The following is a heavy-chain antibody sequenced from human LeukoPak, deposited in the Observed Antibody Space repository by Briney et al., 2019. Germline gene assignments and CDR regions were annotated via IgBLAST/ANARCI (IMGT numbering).Heavy chain of an antibody. CDR1: GYTLTELS. J-gene: IGHJ4*02. D-gene: IGHD3-22*01. V-gene: IGHV1-24*01. Sequence: ASVKVSCKVSGYTLTELSMHWVRQAPGKGLEWMGGFDPEDGETIYAQKFQGRVTITADESTSTAYMELSSLRSEDTAVYYCARVRDSSGYYRDYFDYWGQGTLVTASS. CDR2: FDPEDGET. CDR3: ARVRDSSGYYRDYFDY.